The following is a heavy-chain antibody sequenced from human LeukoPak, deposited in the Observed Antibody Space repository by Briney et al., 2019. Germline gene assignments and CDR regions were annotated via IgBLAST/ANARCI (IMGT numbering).Heavy chain of an antibody. J-gene: IGHJ4*02. Sequence: ASVKVSCKASGYTFTSYYMHWVRQAPGQGLEWMGIINPSGGSTSYAQKFQGRVTMTRDTSKNQFSLKLTSVTAADTAVYYCAKVSDRDSSGYYWGFEYWGQGTLVTVSS. CDR2: INPSGGST. CDR1: GYTFTSYY. CDR3: AKVSDRDSSGYYWGFEY. V-gene: IGHV1-46*01. D-gene: IGHD3-22*01.